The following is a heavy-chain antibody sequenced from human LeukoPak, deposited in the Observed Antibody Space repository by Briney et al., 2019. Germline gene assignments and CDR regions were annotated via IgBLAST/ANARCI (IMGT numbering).Heavy chain of an antibody. CDR2: ISAYNGNT. Sequence: ASVKISCKASGGTFSSYTISWVRQAPGQGLEWMGWISAYNGNTNYAQKLQGRVTMTTDTSTSTAYMELRSLRSDDTAVYYCARVVLMVYRGMDVWGQGTTVTVSS. CDR1: GGTFSSYT. CDR3: ARVVLMVYRGMDV. J-gene: IGHJ6*02. V-gene: IGHV1-18*01. D-gene: IGHD2-8*01.